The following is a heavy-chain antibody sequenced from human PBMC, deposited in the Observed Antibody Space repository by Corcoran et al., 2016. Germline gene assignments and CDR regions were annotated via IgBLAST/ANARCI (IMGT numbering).Heavy chain of an antibody. CDR3: PRAGADIVVGVADY. J-gene: IGHJ4*02. CDR1: GFTFGDYA. CDR2: IRSKAYGGTT. V-gene: IGHV3-49*03. Sequence: EVQLVESGGGLVQPGRSLRLSCTASGFTFGDYAMSWFRQAPGKGLEWVGFIRSKAYGGTTEYAASVKGRVTISRDDSKSIACLQMNSLKAGNTAVYYCPRAGADIVVGVADYWGQGTLVTVSS. D-gene: IGHD2-15*01.